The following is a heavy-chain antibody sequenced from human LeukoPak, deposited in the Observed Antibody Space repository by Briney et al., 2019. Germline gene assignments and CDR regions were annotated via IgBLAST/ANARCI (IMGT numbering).Heavy chain of an antibody. Sequence: SVKVSCKASGGTFSSYTISWVRQAPGQGLEWMGRIIPILGIANYAQKFQGRVTITADKSTSTAYMELSSLRSEDTAVYYCARSIIVGANLDYWGQGTLVTVSS. V-gene: IGHV1-69*02. CDR3: ARSIIVGANLDY. CDR1: GGTFSSYT. D-gene: IGHD1-26*01. J-gene: IGHJ4*02. CDR2: IIPILGIA.